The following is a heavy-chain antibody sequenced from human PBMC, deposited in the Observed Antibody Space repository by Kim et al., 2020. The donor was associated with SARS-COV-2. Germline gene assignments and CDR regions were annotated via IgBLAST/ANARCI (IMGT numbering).Heavy chain of an antibody. D-gene: IGHD6-19*01. J-gene: IGHJ4*02. V-gene: IGHV3-9*01. CDR1: GFTFDDYA. Sequence: GGSLRLSCAASGFTFDDYAMHWVRQAPGKGLEWVSGISWNSGSIGYADSVKGRFTISRDNAKNSLYLQMNSLRAEDTALYYCAKVQSRSSGCFDYWGQGTLVTVSS. CDR2: ISWNSGSI. CDR3: AKVQSRSSGCFDY.